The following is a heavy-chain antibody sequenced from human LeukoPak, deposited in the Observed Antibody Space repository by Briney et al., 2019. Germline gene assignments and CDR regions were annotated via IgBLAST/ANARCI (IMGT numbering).Heavy chain of an antibody. D-gene: IGHD5-18*01. CDR2: ISGSGDST. CDR3: ARSFGYGVDAFDI. J-gene: IGHJ3*02. V-gene: IGHV3-23*01. Sequence: GGSLRLSCAASGFTFSSYTMTWVRQAPGKGLELVSPISGSGDSTYYADSVKGRFTISRDNSKNTLYLQMNSLRAEDTAVYYCARSFGYGVDAFDIWGQGTMVTVSS. CDR1: GFTFSSYT.